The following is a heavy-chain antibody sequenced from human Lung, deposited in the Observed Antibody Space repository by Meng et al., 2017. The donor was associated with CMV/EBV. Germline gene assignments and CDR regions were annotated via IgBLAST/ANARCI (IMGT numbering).Heavy chain of an antibody. Sequence: SSSYYWGWIRQPPGKGLEWIGSIYYSGSTYYNPSLKSRVTISVDTSKNQFSLKLSSVTAADTAVYYCARVSGSGSGIWNYYYGMDVWGQGTTVTVSS. V-gene: IGHV4-39*07. CDR1: SSSYY. CDR3: ARVSGSGSGIWNYYYGMDV. D-gene: IGHD3-10*01. J-gene: IGHJ6*02. CDR2: IYYSGST.